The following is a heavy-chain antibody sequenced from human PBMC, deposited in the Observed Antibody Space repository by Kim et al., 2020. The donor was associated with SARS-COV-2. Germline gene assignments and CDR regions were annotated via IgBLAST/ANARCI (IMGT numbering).Heavy chain of an antibody. J-gene: IGHJ5*02. D-gene: IGHD3-10*01. CDR3: ARASQAHYGSGSYYRNWFDP. V-gene: IGHV1-46*01. CDR2: INPSGGST. Sequence: ASVKVSCKASGYTFTSYYMHWVRQAPGQGLEWMGIINPSGGSTSYAQKFQGRVTMTRDTSTSTVYMELSSLRSEDTAVYYCARASQAHYGSGSYYRNWFDPWGQGTLVTVSS. CDR1: GYTFTSYY.